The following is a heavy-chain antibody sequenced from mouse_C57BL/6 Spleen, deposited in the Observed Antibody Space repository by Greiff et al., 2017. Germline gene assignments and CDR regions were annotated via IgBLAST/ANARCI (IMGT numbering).Heavy chain of an antibody. CDR2: IRNKANGYTT. CDR1: GFTFTDYY. V-gene: IGHV7-3*01. D-gene: IGHD2-3*01. Sequence: EVQLVESGGGLVQPGGSLSLSCAASGFTFTDYYMSWVRQPPGKALEWLGFIRNKANGYTTEYSASVKGRFTISRDNSQSILYLQMNALRAEDSATYYCGRYGDGYLYYAMDYWGQGTSVTVSS. J-gene: IGHJ4*01. CDR3: GRYGDGYLYYAMDY.